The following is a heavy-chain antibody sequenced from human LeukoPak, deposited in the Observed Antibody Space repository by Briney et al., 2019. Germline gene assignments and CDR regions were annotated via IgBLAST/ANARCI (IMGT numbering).Heavy chain of an antibody. CDR3: ARQGDYCSSTSCYRGLDYYYYMDV. D-gene: IGHD2-2*02. CDR1: GYSFTRYW. CDR2: IYPTDSDT. V-gene: IGHV5-51*01. J-gene: IGHJ6*03. Sequence: GESLKISCKGSGYSFTRYWIGWVRQMPGKGLEWMGIIYPTDSDTRYSPSFEGQVTVSADKSTSTAYLQWRSLKASDTAMYYCARQGDYCSSTSCYRGLDYYYYMDVWGKGTTVTVSS.